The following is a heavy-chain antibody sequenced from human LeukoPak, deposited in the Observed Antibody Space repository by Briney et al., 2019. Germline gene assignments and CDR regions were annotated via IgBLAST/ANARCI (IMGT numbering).Heavy chain of an antibody. J-gene: IGHJ4*02. CDR1: GFTSSNAW. V-gene: IGHV3-15*01. CDR2: IKSKTDGGTT. CDR3: TGVLLWFGESHFDY. D-gene: IGHD3-10*01. Sequence: GGSLRLSCAAAGFTSSNAWMSWVRQAPGGGLEWVGRIKSKTDGGTTDYAAPVKGRFTISRDDSKNTLYLQMNSLKTEDTAVYYCTGVLLWFGESHFDYWGQGTLVTVSS.